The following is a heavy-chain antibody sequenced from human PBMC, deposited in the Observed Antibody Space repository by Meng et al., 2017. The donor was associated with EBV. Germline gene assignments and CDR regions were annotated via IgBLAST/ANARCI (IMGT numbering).Heavy chain of an antibody. V-gene: IGHV1-69*01. J-gene: IGHJ4*02. CDR2: FLPRLGAP. CDR1: GCPFRYYA. Sequence: QGQLVNSAAEVKKPGSSVKVSCKTSGCPFRYYAISWVRQAPGQGLEWLGGFLPRLGAPNYAQKFHGRVKITADESTSTHYMDLSSLRSEDTAIYYCASESGRGYTPDYWGQGTLVTVSS. D-gene: IGHD3-10*01. CDR3: ASESGRGYTPDY.